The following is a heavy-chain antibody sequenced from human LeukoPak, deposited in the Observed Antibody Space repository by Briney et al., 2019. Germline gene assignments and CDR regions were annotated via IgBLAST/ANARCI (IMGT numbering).Heavy chain of an antibody. CDR2: INNDGTAT. Sequence: GGSLRLSCAASGFTFNYFWMHWVRQVPGKGLVWVSGINNDGTATFYADSVKGRFTISRDNAKNTVYLQMNGLRAEDTSVYFCVTVSEYWGQGTLVTVSS. V-gene: IGHV3-74*01. J-gene: IGHJ4*02. CDR3: VTVSEY. CDR1: GFTFNYFW.